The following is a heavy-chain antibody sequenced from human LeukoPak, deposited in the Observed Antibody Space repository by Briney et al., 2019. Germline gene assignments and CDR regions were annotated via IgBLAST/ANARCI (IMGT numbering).Heavy chain of an antibody. J-gene: IGHJ3*02. Sequence: GRSLRLSCAASGFTFSAYAMHWVRQAPGKGLEWVAVISYDGSNKYYADSVKGRFTISRDKSKDTLYLQMNSLRPEDTAVYYCARGPGPIAGAKNPFDIWGHGTMVTVSS. CDR2: ISYDGSNK. D-gene: IGHD1-26*01. V-gene: IGHV3-30*01. CDR1: GFTFSAYA. CDR3: ARGPGPIAGAKNPFDI.